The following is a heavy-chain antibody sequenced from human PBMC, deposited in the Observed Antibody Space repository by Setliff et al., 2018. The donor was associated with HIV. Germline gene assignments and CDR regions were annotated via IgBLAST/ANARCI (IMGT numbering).Heavy chain of an antibody. Sequence: GASVKVSCKASGYTFTSYYLHWVRQAPGQGLEWMGMINPSGGSASYAQKFQGRVTMSRDTSTSTVYTELSSLRSEDTAVYYCARDYFDSSAYHYGFGAFDIWGQGTMVTVSS. CDR3: ARDYFDSSAYHYGFGAFDI. J-gene: IGHJ3*02. CDR1: GYTFTSYY. CDR2: INPSGGSA. D-gene: IGHD3-22*01. V-gene: IGHV1-46*01.